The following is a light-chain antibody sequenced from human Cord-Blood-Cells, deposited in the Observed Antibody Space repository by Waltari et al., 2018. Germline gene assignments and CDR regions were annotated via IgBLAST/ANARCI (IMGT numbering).Light chain of an antibody. J-gene: IGKJ1*01. CDR2: AAS. Sequence: DIQMTQSPSSLSASVGDRVTITCRASQSISSYLNWYQQKPGKAPKSLIYAASSLQSGIPSRCRGMRCRTDCNFINRSPPPEDGTTNICQQSYSTRRMIGQGSKVE. CDR3: QQSYSTRRM. CDR1: QSISSY. V-gene: IGKV1-39*01.